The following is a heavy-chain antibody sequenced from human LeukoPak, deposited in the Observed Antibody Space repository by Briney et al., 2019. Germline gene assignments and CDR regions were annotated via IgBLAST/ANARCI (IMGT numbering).Heavy chain of an antibody. CDR3: ARDHYPGAAEQIGLEAATQELDY. D-gene: IGHD1-14*01. CDR2: ISAYNGNT. J-gene: IGHJ4*02. V-gene: IGHV1-18*04. CDR1: GYTFTNYY. Sequence: GASVKVSCKASGYTFTNYYIHWVRQAPGQGLAWMGWISAYNGNTNYAQKLQGRVTMTTDTSTSTAYMELRSLRSDDTAVYYCARDHYPGAAEQIGLEAATQELDYWGQGTLVTVSS.